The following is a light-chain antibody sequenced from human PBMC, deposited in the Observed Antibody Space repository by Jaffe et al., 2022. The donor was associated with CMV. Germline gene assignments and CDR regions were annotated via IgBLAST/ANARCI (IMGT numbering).Light chain of an antibody. J-gene: IGLJ1*01. CDR3: SSYTTSNSLV. CDR1: SGDIGVYNF. CDR2: DVT. V-gene: IGLV2-14*03. Sequence: QSALTQPASVSGSPGQSITISCTGTSGDIGVYNFVSWYQQHPGKAPKLIIYDVTNRPSGVSYRFSGSKSGITASLTISGLQTEDEADYYCSSYTTSNSLVFGTGTRVTVL.